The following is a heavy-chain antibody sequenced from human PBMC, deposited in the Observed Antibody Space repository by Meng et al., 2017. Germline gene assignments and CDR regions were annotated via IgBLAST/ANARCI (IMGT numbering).Heavy chain of an antibody. D-gene: IGHD6-19*01. CDR2: IYWDDDK. Sequence: QITLKDAGPTLLKPTQTLTLTCTFSGLSLSTSGVGVCWILQPPGKALEWLALIYWDDDKRYSPSLKSRLTITKDTSKNQVVLTMTNMDPVDTATYYCAHRTVGYSSGWEFDYWGQGTLVTVSS. CDR3: AHRTVGYSSGWEFDY. J-gene: IGHJ4*02. CDR1: GLSLSTSGVG. V-gene: IGHV2-5*02.